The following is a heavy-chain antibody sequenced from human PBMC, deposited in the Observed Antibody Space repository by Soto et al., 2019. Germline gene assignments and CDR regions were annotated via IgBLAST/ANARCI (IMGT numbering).Heavy chain of an antibody. D-gene: IGHD5-12*01. CDR2: FYPGDSDS. Sequence: GESLKISCNGSGYTFTDYWISWVRQTPGKGLEWMGIFYPGDSDSRYSQSFQGQVTFSVDKSINTAYLQWSTLKASDTAMYYCARFEGGVATYFDYWGQGTLVTVSS. V-gene: IGHV5-51*01. CDR1: GYTFTDYW. J-gene: IGHJ4*02. CDR3: ARFEGGVATYFDY.